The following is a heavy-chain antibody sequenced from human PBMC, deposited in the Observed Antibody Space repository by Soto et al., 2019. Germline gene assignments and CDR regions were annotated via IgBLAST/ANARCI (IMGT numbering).Heavy chain of an antibody. Sequence: GGSLRLSCAASGFTFSTYSMNWVRQAPGKGLEWVSYISSGSSTIYFADSVKGRLTISRDNAKNSLYLEINSLRAEDTAVYYCARGLGYYGSGSYRLDCWGQGTLVTVSS. CDR3: ARGLGYYGSGSYRLDC. CDR2: ISSGSSTI. CDR1: GFTFSTYS. J-gene: IGHJ4*02. D-gene: IGHD3-10*01. V-gene: IGHV3-48*01.